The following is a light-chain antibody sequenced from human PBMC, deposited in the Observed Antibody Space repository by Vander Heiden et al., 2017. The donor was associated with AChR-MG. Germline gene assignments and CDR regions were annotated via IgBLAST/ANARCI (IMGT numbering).Light chain of an antibody. V-gene: IGKV3-20*01. Sequence: EIVLTQSPGTLSLSPGERASLSCRASQSVSSSYLAWYQQKPGQAPRLLIYGASSRATGIPDRFSGSGSGTDFTLTISRLEPEDFAVNYCQQYGREVTFGPGTKVDIK. CDR2: GAS. CDR3: QQYGREVT. J-gene: IGKJ3*01. CDR1: QSVSSSY.